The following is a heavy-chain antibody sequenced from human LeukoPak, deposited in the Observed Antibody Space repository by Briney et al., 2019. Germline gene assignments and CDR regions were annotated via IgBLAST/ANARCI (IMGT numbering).Heavy chain of an antibody. D-gene: IGHD2-2*02. J-gene: IGHJ6*02. CDR1: GFTFSSYW. Sequence: PGGSLRLSCAASGFTFSSYWMSWVRQAPGKGLEWVANIKQDGSEKYYVDSVKGRFTISRDNAKNSLYLQMNSLRAEDTAVYYCARDIVVVPAAIQDYYYYYGMDVWGQGTTVTVSS. CDR2: IKQDGSEK. V-gene: IGHV3-7*01. CDR3: ARDIVVVPAAIQDYYYYYGMDV.